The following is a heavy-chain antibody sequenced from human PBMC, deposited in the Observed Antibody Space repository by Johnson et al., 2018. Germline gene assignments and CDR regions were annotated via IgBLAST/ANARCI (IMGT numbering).Heavy chain of an antibody. J-gene: IGHJ4*02. D-gene: IGHD5-12*01. CDR2: ISYDGSNK. CDR3: ARVEVAGYEYFDY. CDR1: GIPFRSYG. Sequence: QVQLVESGGGVVQPGRSLSLSCVASGIPFRSYGMHWVRQAPGKGLEWVAVISYDGSNKFYADSVKGRFTISKDNSKNTLYLQMNSLRPEDTAVYFCARVEVAGYEYFDYWGQGTLVTVSS. V-gene: IGHV3-30*03.